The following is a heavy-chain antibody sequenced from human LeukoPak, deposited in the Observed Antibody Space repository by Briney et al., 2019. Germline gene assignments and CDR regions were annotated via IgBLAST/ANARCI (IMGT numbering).Heavy chain of an antibody. CDR3: ARVYSGSYGSAFDI. Sequence: SQTLSLTCAVSGGSISSGGYYWSWIRQPPGKGLEWIGYIYYSGSTNYNPSLKSRVTISVDTSKNQFSLKLSSVTAADTAVYYCARVYSGSYGSAFDIWGQGTMVTVSS. V-gene: IGHV4-61*08. CDR2: IYYSGST. D-gene: IGHD1-26*01. J-gene: IGHJ3*02. CDR1: GGSISSGGYY.